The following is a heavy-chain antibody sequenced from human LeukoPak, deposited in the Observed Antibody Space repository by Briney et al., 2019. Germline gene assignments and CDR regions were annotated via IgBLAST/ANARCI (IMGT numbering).Heavy chain of an antibody. CDR1: GGSISSSSYY. D-gene: IGHD3-10*01. CDR2: INYSGST. Sequence: SETLSLTCTVSGGSISSSSYYWGWIRQPPGKGLEWIGSINYSGSTYYNPSLKSRVTISVETSKNQFSLKLSSVTAADTAVYYCARVGGSGSYYGPMDCWGQGTLVTVSS. V-gene: IGHV4-39*07. CDR3: ARVGGSGSYYGPMDC. J-gene: IGHJ4*02.